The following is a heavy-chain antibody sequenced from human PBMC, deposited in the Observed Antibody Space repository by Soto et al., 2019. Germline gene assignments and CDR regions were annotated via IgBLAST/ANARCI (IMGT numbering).Heavy chain of an antibody. D-gene: IGHD2-21*02. CDR2: IDHSGTT. CDR3: ASADGPLVTSYGLDV. CDR1: GGSFSGFY. Sequence: SETLSLTCAVSGGSFSGFYWTWIRQPPGEGLEWIGEIDHSGTTNCNPSLRSCLTISLDSSKKHFSLKLTSMTAADAAVYYCASADGPLVTSYGLDVWGQGTTVTVSS. V-gene: IGHV4-34*01. J-gene: IGHJ6*02.